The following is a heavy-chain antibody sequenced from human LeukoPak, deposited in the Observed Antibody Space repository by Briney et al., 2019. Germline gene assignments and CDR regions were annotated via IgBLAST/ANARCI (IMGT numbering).Heavy chain of an antibody. CDR2: IYYSGST. CDR3: ARGGDSSGYYYVGYFDY. J-gene: IGHJ4*02. CDR1: GGSISSGGYY. D-gene: IGHD3-22*01. V-gene: IGHV4-31*03. Sequence: SETLSLTCTVSGGSISSGGYYWSWIRQHPGKGLEWIGYIYYSGSTYYNPSLKSRVTISVDTSKNQFSLKLSSVTAADTAVYYCARGGDSSGYYYVGYFDYWGQGTLVTVSS.